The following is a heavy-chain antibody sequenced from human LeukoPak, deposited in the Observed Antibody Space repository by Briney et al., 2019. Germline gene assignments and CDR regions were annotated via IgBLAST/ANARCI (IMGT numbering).Heavy chain of an antibody. Sequence: GGSLRLSCTASGFTFGSYAMSWVRQVPGKGLEWVSTIRRNGDHTFYADSVEGRFTVSRDNSKDTVYLQMNSLRVDDTAVYYCAEDRVNRYGAYDLGDSWGQRTLVTVSS. D-gene: IGHD5-12*01. CDR3: AEDRVNRYGAYDLGDS. CDR1: GFTFGSYA. CDR2: IRRNGDHT. J-gene: IGHJ4*02. V-gene: IGHV3-23*01.